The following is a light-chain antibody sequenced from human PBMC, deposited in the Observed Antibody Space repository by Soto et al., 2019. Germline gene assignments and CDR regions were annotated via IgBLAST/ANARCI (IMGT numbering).Light chain of an antibody. J-gene: IGLJ1*01. CDR1: STDFVAYNR. CDR3: SSYTSSTTLDV. V-gene: IGLV2-18*02. CDR2: EVS. Sequence: QSALAQPPSVSGSPGQSVTISCTGTSTDFVAYNRVSWYQQPPGTAPKLIIYEVSNRPSGVSNRFSGSKSGNTASLTISGLQAEDEADYYCSSYTSSTTLDVFGTGTKVTVL.